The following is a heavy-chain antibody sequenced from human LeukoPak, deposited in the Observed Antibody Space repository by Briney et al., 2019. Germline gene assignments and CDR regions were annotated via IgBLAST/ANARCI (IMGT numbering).Heavy chain of an antibody. CDR2: ISAYNGNT. V-gene: IGHV1-18*01. J-gene: IGHJ5*02. Sequence: ASVKVSCKASGYTFTSYGIRWVRQAPGQGLEWMGWISAYNGNTNYAQKLQGRVTMTTDTSTSTAYMELRSLRSDDTAVYYCARDHTMVRGVIASNLYNWFDPWGQGTLVTVSS. CDR3: ARDHTMVRGVIASNLYNWFDP. D-gene: IGHD3-10*01. CDR1: GYTFTSYG.